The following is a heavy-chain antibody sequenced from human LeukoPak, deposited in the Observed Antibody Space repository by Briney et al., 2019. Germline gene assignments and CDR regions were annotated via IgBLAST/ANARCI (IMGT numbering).Heavy chain of an antibody. CDR2: INTNTVKP. J-gene: IGHJ4*02. CDR3: AKPRDCINCVCYPVDF. V-gene: IGHV7-4-1*02. D-gene: IGHD2-8*01. Sequence: GALVKVSCKASGYTFTSYYMHLVRQAPGHRLEWMGWINTNTVKPTYAQSFTGRIVFSLDTSASPAYLQISSLKVEDTAVYYCAKPRDCINCVCYPVDFWGKGTLVTVSS. CDR1: GYTFTSYY.